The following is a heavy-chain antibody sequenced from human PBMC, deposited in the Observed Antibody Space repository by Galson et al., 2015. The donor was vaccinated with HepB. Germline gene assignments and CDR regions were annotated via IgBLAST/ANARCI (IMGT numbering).Heavy chain of an antibody. D-gene: IGHD3-10*01. J-gene: IGHJ6*02. CDR3: ATSPTNMVRGVIIKYTRGGYYYYGMDV. Sequence: SVKVSCKVSGYTLTELSMHWVRQAPGKGLEWMGGFDPEDGETIYAQKFQGRVTMTEDTSTDTAYMELSSLRSEDTAVYYCATSPTNMVRGVIIKYTRGGYYYYGMDVWGQGTTVTVSS. CDR1: GYTLTELS. CDR2: FDPEDGET. V-gene: IGHV1-24*01.